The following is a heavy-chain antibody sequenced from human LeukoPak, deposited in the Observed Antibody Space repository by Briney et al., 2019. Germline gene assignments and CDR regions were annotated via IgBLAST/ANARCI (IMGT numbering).Heavy chain of an antibody. CDR3: ERQWLSLDD. CDR1: GFSFSTYE. D-gene: IGHD6-19*01. J-gene: IGHJ4*02. Sequence: GGSLRLSCAASGFSFSTYEMNWVRQAPGKGLEWVSYISSCGSTIYYADSVKGRFTISRDNAKNTLHLQMNSVRAEDTAVYYCERQWLSLDDWGQGTLVTVSS. V-gene: IGHV3-48*03. CDR2: ISSCGSTI.